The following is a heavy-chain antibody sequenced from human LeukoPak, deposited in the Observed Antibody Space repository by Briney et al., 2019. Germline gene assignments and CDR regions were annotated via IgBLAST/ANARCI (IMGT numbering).Heavy chain of an antibody. D-gene: IGHD4-17*01. J-gene: IGHJ4*02. CDR3: ARGRRGATGSTGDY. CDR2: INPNSGGT. CDR1: GYTFTGYY. Sequence: ASVKVSCKASGYTFTGYYMHWARQAPGQGLEWMGWINPNSGGTNYAQKFQGRVTMTRDTSISTAYMELSRLRSDDTAVYYCARGRRGATGSTGDYWGQGTLVTVSS. V-gene: IGHV1-2*02.